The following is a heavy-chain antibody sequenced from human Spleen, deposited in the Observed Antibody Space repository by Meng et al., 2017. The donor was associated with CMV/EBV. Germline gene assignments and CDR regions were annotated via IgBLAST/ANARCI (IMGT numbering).Heavy chain of an antibody. J-gene: IGHJ5*02. V-gene: IGHV1-69*05. CDR1: GGTFNTYT. Sequence: KVSCKTSGGTFNTYTINWVRQAPGQGLEWTGRIIPIFGTTNYAPKFQGRATLTTDQSTGTLFMELNSLTFQDTAVYYCASEEVELGTSWGQGTLVTVSS. CDR3: ASEEVELGTS. CDR2: IIPIFGTT. D-gene: IGHD1-14*01.